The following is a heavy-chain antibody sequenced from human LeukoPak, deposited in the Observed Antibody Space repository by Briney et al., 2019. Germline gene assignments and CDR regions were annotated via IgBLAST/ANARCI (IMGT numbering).Heavy chain of an antibody. D-gene: IGHD4-17*01. CDR1: GFTSSSYE. Sequence: GGSLRLSCAASGFTSSSYEMTWVRQSPGKGLEWVSYISSSGSTIYYADSVKGRFTISRDNAKNSLYLQMNSLRAEDTAVYYCARDDYGDYGDYWGQGTLVTVSS. CDR2: ISSSGSTI. CDR3: ARDDYGDYGDY. V-gene: IGHV3-48*03. J-gene: IGHJ4*02.